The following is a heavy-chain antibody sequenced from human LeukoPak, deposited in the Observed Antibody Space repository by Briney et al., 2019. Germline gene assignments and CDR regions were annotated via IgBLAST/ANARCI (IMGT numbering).Heavy chain of an antibody. CDR2: ISGSGYPT. Sequence: PGGSLRLSCTASGFTFSTYEMNWVRQAPGKGLEWVSYISGSGYPTYYADSVKGRFTISRDNAKNSLYLQMNSLRAEDTAIYYCARVRGLEWLLKHLDSWGQGTLVTVSS. CDR3: ARVRGLEWLLKHLDS. CDR1: GFTFSTYE. D-gene: IGHD3-3*01. J-gene: IGHJ4*02. V-gene: IGHV3-48*03.